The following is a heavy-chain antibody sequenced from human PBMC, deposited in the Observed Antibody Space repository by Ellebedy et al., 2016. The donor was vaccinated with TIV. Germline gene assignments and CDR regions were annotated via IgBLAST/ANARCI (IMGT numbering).Heavy chain of an antibody. V-gene: IGHV3-74*01. Sequence: GESLKISXAASGFTFSSYWMHWVRQAPGKGLVWVSRISSDGSTTTYADSVKGRFTISRDNAKNTLYLQMNSLRAEDSAVYYCSFVGWSFGDYWGQGTLVTVSS. CDR2: ISSDGSTT. J-gene: IGHJ4*02. D-gene: IGHD3-3*01. CDR3: SFVGWSFGDY. CDR1: GFTFSSYW.